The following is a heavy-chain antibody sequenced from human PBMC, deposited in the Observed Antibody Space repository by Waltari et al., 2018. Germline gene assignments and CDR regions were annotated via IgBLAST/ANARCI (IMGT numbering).Heavy chain of an antibody. CDR2: INSDGGST. CDR3: ASWKFCTGGNCYGWGY. Sequence: EVPLVESGGGLVQPGGSLRLSCAASGFTFSSYRTHLVRQVPGKGLVGVSRINSDGGSTGYADSVKGRFTISRDNAKSTLYRQMSSLRADDSAVYYCASWKFCTGGNCYGWGYWGQGTLVTVSS. V-gene: IGHV3-74*01. D-gene: IGHD2-15*01. CDR1: GFTFSSYR. J-gene: IGHJ4*02.